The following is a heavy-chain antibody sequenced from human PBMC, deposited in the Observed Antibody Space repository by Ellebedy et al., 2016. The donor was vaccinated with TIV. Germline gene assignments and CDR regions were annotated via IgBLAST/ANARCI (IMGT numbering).Heavy chain of an antibody. D-gene: IGHD3-16*01. CDR2: IKYTGST. J-gene: IGHJ3*02. CDR1: GGSLSGYY. CDR3: ARDPPGDDAFDI. V-gene: IGHV4-34*01. Sequence: SETLSLTCAVYGGSLSGYYWSWIRQPPGKGLQWIGEIKYTGSTNYNPSLKSRVTMSVDTSKNQFSLRLTSVTAADTAVYFCARDPPGDDAFDIWGQGTMVTVSS.